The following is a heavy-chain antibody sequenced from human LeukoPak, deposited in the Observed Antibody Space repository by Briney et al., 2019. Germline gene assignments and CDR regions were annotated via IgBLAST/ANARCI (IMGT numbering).Heavy chain of an antibody. CDR2: MNPHNGNA. D-gene: IGHD1-1*01. Sequence: GASVKVSCKASGYTFTSNDINWVRQAAGQGLEWMGWMNPHNGNAGYAQKFQGRVIMTRDTSISTAYMELTSLTSDDSAVYYCARIPQRVPHNWFDPWGQGTLVTVSS. V-gene: IGHV1-8*01. J-gene: IGHJ5*02. CDR3: ARIPQRVPHNWFDP. CDR1: GYTFTSND.